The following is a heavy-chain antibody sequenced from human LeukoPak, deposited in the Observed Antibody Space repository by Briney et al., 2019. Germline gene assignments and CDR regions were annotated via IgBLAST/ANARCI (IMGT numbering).Heavy chain of an antibody. CDR1: GFTFSSYE. CDR2: ISSSGSTI. CDR3: ARPADHYHYGMDV. V-gene: IGHV3-48*03. Sequence: WGSHTLSCAASGFTFSSYEMNWVRQAPGKGLEWVSYISSSGSTIYYADSVKGRFTISRDNAKNSLSLQMNSLRAEGTAVYYCARPADHYHYGMDVWGQGTTDSVSS. J-gene: IGHJ6*02.